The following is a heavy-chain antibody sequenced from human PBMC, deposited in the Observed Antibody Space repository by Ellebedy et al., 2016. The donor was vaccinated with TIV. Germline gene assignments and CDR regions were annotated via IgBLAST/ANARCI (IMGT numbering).Heavy chain of an antibody. D-gene: IGHD3-10*01. J-gene: IGHJ5*02. CDR1: GFTFSSYS. V-gene: IGHV3-48*02. Sequence: GESLKISCAASGFTFSSYSMNWVRQAPGKGLEWVSYISSSSSTIYYADSVKGRFTISRDNAKNSLYLQMNSLRDEDTAVYYCARVPGSFSLNWFDPWGQGTPVTVSS. CDR2: ISSSSSTI. CDR3: ARVPGSFSLNWFDP.